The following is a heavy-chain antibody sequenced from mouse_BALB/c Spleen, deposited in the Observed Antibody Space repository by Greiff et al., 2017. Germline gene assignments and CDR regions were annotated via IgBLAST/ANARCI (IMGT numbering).Heavy chain of an antibody. CDR1: GYSITSDYA. J-gene: IGHJ1*01. D-gene: IGHD1-3*01. CDR2: ISYSGST. Sequence: DVKLQESGPGLVKPSQSLSLTCTVTGYSITSDYAWNWIRQFPGNKLEWMGYISYSGSTSYNPSLKSRISITRDTSKNQFFLQLNSVTTEDTATYYCARSKFPYWYFDVWGAGTTVTVSS. CDR3: ARSKFPYWYFDV. V-gene: IGHV3-2*02.